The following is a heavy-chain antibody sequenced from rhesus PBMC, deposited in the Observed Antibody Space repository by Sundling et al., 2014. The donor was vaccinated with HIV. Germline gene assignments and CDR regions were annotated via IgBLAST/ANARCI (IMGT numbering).Heavy chain of an antibody. CDR2: IFGSGVNT. D-gene: IGHD3-3*01. CDR1: GGSISENYR. Sequence: QVQLQESGPGLVKPSETLSLTCDVSGGSISENYRWSWIRQTPGKGLEWIGGIFGSGVNTKYNPSLPSRVTISIDTSRNQISLRLTSVTAADTALYYCARSNPLYLDFDVWGPGVLVTVSS. V-gene: IGHV4-106*01. J-gene: IGHJ5-1*01. CDR3: ARSNPLYLDFDV.